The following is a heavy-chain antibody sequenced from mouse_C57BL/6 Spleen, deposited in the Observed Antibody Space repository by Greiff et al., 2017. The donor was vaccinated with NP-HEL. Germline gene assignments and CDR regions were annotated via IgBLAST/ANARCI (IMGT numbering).Heavy chain of an antibody. D-gene: IGHD1-1*01. Sequence: QVQLQQSGPELVKPGASVKISCKASGYAFSSSWMNWVKQRPGKGLEWIGRIYPGDGDTNYNGQFKGKATLTADKSSSTSYMQLSGLTSEESAVYFCARQIYGSYFDYWGQGTTLTVSS. J-gene: IGHJ2*01. CDR3: ARQIYGSYFDY. V-gene: IGHV1-82*01. CDR1: GYAFSSSW. CDR2: IYPGDGDT.